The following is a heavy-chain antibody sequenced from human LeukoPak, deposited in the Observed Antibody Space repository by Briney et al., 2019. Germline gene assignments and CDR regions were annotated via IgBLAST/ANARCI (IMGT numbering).Heavy chain of an antibody. CDR2: ISSSSSYI. CDR3: ARSQGITGTTDY. V-gene: IGHV3-21*01. J-gene: IGHJ4*02. CDR1: GFTFSSHW. Sequence: PGGSLRLSCAASGFTFSSHWMHWVRQAPGKGLVWVSSISSSSSYIYYADSVKGRFTISRDNAKNSLYLQMNSLRAEDTAVYYCARSQGITGTTDYWGQGTLVTVSS. D-gene: IGHD1-1*01.